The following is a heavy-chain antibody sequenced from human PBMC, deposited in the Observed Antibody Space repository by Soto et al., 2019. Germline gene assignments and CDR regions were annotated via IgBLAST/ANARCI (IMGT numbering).Heavy chain of an antibody. CDR1: GGSISSYY. J-gene: IGHJ2*01. V-gene: IGHV4-59*08. CDR2: IYYSGST. Sequence: QVQLQESGPGLVKPSETLSLTCTVSGGSISSYYWSWIRQPPGKGLEWIGYIYYSGSTNYNPSLKRRVTISVDTSKNQFSLKLSSVTAADTAVYYWARLTPPGSSRWYPAWYFDLWGRGTLVTVSS. D-gene: IGHD6-13*01. CDR3: ARLTPPGSSRWYPAWYFDL.